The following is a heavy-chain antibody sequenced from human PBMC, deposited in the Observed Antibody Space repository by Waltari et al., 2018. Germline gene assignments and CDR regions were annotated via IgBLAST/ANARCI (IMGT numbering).Heavy chain of an antibody. Sequence: QLQLQESGPGLVKPSETLSLTCTVSGGSISSSSYYWGWIRQPTGKGLEWIGSIYYSGSTYYNPSLKSRVTISVDTSKNQFSLKLSSVTAADTAVYYCARAHTFWSGNYGYWFDPWGQGTLVTVSS. CDR3: ARAHTFWSGNYGYWFDP. CDR2: IYYSGST. V-gene: IGHV4-39*07. D-gene: IGHD3-3*01. CDR1: GGSISSSSYY. J-gene: IGHJ5*02.